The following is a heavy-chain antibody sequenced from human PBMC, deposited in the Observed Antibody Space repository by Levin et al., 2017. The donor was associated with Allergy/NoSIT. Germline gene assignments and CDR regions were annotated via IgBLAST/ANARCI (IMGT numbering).Heavy chain of an antibody. Sequence: SETLSLTCAVYGGSFSGYYWSWIRQPPGKGLEWIGEINHSGSTNYNPSLKNRVTISVDTSKNQFSLKLSSVTAADTAVYYCARRRYGDYLRGNWFDPWGQGTLVTVSS. CDR3: ARRRYGDYLRGNWFDP. CDR2: INHSGST. V-gene: IGHV4-34*01. J-gene: IGHJ5*02. CDR1: GGSFSGYY. D-gene: IGHD4-17*01.